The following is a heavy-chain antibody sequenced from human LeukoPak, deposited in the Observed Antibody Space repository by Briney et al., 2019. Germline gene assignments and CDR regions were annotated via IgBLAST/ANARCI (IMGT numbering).Heavy chain of an antibody. D-gene: IGHD3-10*01. Sequence: GGSLRLSCAASGFTFSSYTMNWVRQAPGKGLEWVSSISSSSSYIYYVDSVKGRFTISRDNAKKSLYLQMNSLRAEDTALYYCARDGDTVLTRGYYYYLDVWGKGTTVTVSS. CDR2: ISSSSSYI. CDR1: GFTFSSYT. CDR3: ARDGDTVLTRGYYYYLDV. J-gene: IGHJ6*03. V-gene: IGHV3-21*01.